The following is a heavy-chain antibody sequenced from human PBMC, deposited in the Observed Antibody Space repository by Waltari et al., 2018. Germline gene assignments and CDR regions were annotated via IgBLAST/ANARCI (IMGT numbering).Heavy chain of an antibody. CDR1: EFTFSSYA. CDR2: ISYNGRNI. CDR3: ARDYCDRTNCHGMDV. V-gene: IGHV3-30*04. J-gene: IGHJ6*02. D-gene: IGHD3-22*01. Sequence: QVQLVESGGGVVQPGRSLRLSWEASEFTFSSYAMHWVRQAPGKGLEWVAVISYNGRNIYYVDSVKGRFTISRDNSKKTLYMQMNSLRAEDTAVYYCARDYCDRTNCHGMDVWGQGP.